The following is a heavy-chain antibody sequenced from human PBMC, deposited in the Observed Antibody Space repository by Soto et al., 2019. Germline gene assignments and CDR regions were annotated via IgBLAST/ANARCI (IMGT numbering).Heavy chain of an antibody. CDR3: MTEYKGY. V-gene: IGHV3-7*01. D-gene: IGHD1-20*01. CDR2: VEEDGSDK. CDR1: GFSFNSYR. J-gene: IGHJ4*01. Sequence: PWGSLRLSCAASGFSFNSYRMSWVRQAPGKGLEWLACVEEDGSDKYYVDSVKGRFTISRDNAKSSVYLQMNSLRAEDTALYYCMTEYKGYWGQGTTVTVSA.